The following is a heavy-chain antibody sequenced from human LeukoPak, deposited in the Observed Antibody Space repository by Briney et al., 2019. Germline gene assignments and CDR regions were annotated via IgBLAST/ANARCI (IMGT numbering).Heavy chain of an antibody. CDR1: GYTFTSYA. Sequence: GASVKVSCKASGYTFTSYAISWVRQAPGQGLEWMGRIIPILGIANYAQKFQGRVTITADKSTSTAYMELSSLRSEDTAVYYCARGNDFCGGDCYNDAFDIWGQGTMVTVSS. CDR3: ARGNDFCGGDCYNDAFDI. CDR2: IIPILGIA. D-gene: IGHD2-21*02. J-gene: IGHJ3*02. V-gene: IGHV1-69*04.